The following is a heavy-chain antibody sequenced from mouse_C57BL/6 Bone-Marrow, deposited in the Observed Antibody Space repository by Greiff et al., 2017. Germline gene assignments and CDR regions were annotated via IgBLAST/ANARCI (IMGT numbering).Heavy chain of an antibody. V-gene: IGHV1-74*01. Sequence: QVQLQQPGAELVKPGASVKVSCKASGYTFTSYWMHWVKQRPGQGLEWIGRIHPSDSDTNYNQKFKGKATLTVDKSSSPAYMQLSRLTSEDSAVYYCAISASNYWYFDVWGTGSTVTVSS. CDR3: AISASNYWYFDV. D-gene: IGHD2-10*02. J-gene: IGHJ1*03. CDR2: IHPSDSDT. CDR1: GYTFTSYW.